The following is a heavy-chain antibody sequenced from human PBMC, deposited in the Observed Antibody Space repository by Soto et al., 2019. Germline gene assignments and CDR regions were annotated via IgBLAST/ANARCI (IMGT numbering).Heavy chain of an antibody. J-gene: IGHJ3*01. D-gene: IGHD3-22*01. Sequence: EVQLVESGGGLVQPGGSRRVSCAASGFSFSNYAMNWVRQAPGKGLEWVSYISIGSGSIFYADSVKGRFTISRDDAKNSLYMQMKTLRDEDTAVYYCVRDDRWAFDVWGQGTMVTVSS. CDR3: VRDDRWAFDV. CDR1: GFSFSNYA. V-gene: IGHV3-48*02. CDR2: ISIGSGSI.